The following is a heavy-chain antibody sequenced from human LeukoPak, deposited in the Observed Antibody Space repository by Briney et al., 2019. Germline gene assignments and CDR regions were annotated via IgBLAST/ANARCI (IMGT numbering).Heavy chain of an antibody. CDR3: ATVPYYYGSGMGVD. CDR1: GYTLTELS. D-gene: IGHD3-10*01. V-gene: IGHV1-24*01. J-gene: IGHJ4*02. CDR2: FDPEDGET. Sequence: ASVKVSCKVSGYTLTELSMHWVRQAPGKGREWMGGFDPEDGETIYAQKFQGRVTMTEDTSTDTAYMELSSLRSEDTAVYYCATVPYYYGSGMGVDWGQGTLVTVSS.